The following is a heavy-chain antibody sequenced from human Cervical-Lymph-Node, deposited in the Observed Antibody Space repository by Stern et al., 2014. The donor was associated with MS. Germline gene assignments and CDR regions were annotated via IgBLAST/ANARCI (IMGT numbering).Heavy chain of an antibody. V-gene: IGHV1-18*01. CDR3: ARDSPGYYYSSGSDY. CDR1: GYTFTSYG. J-gene: IGHJ4*02. Sequence: QVQLGQSGAEVKKPGASVKVSCKASGYTFTSYGISWVRQAPGQGLEWMGWISAYNGNTNYAQKLQGRVTMTTDTSTSTAYMELRSLRSDDTAVYYCARDSPGYYYSSGSDYWGQGTLVTVSS. CDR2: ISAYNGNT. D-gene: IGHD3-22*01.